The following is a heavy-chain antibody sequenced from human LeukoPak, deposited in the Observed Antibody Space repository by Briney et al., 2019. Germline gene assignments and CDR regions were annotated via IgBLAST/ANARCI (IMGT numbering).Heavy chain of an antibody. J-gene: IGHJ4*02. Sequence: GGSLRLSCAASGFTFSSYEMNWVRQAPGKGLEWVSYISSSGSTIYYADSVKGRFTISRDNAKNSLYLQMNSLRAEDTALYYCARGTLRRPLGYWGQGTLVTVSS. D-gene: IGHD2-2*01. V-gene: IGHV3-48*03. CDR3: ARGTLRRPLGY. CDR1: GFTFSSYE. CDR2: ISSSGSTI.